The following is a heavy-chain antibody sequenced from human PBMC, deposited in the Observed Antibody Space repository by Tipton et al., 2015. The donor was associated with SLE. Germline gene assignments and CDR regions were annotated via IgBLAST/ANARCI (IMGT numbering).Heavy chain of an antibody. J-gene: IGHJ3*02. Sequence: TLSLTCAVYGGSFSGYYWSWIRQPPGKGLEWIGESHQSGTTNYHPSSKSRVTISVDTSKNQFSLRLSSVTAADTAVYYCARPGEAYSWDAFDIWGQGTMVTVSS. D-gene: IGHD2-21*01. V-gene: IGHV4-34*01. CDR2: SHQSGTT. CDR3: ARPGEAYSWDAFDI. CDR1: GGSFSGYY.